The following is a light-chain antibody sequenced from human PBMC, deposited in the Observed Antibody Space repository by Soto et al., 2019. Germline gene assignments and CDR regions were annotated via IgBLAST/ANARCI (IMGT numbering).Light chain of an antibody. Sequence: QSVLTQPPSVSGAPGQRVTISCTGSRSNIGAGYDVHWYQQLPGTAPKLLVYGNSNRPSGVLDRFSGSKSCTSASLAITGLQAEDEADYYCQSYDSSLSGVVFGGGTKLTVL. CDR3: QSYDSSLSGVV. J-gene: IGLJ2*01. CDR1: RSNIGAGYD. CDR2: GNS. V-gene: IGLV1-40*01.